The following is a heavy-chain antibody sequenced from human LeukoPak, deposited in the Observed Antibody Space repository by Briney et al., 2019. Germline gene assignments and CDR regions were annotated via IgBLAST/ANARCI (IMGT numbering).Heavy chain of an antibody. CDR3: ARRNDFWSGYQVNYYYYGMDV. CDR2: IYPGDSDT. V-gene: IGHV5-51*01. J-gene: IGHJ6*02. Sequence: GESRKISCKGSGYSFTSYWIGWVRQMPGKGLEWMGIIYPGDSDTRYSPSFQGQVTISADKSISTAYLQWSSLKASDTAMYYCARRNDFWSGYQVNYYYYGMDVWGQGTTVTVSS. CDR1: GYSFTSYW. D-gene: IGHD3-3*01.